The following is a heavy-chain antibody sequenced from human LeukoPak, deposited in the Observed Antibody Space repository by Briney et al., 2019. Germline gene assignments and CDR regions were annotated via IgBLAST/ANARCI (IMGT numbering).Heavy chain of an antibody. CDR2: IYHSGST. D-gene: IGHD3-22*01. Sequence: PSGTLSLTCAVSGGSISSSNWWSWVRQPPGKGLEWIGEIYHSGSTNYNPSLKSRVTISVDKSKNQFSLKLSSVTAADTAVYYCARATIVVARGFPTWGQGTLVTVSS. V-gene: IGHV4-4*02. J-gene: IGHJ5*02. CDR1: GGSISSSNW. CDR3: ARATIVVARGFPT.